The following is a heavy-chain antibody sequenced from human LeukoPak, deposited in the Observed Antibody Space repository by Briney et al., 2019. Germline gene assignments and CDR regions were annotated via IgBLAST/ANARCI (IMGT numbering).Heavy chain of an antibody. V-gene: IGHV3-23*01. D-gene: IGHD2-15*01. Sequence: GGSLGLSCAVSGFTFSSSAMSWVRQAPGKGLEWVSAISNNGGYTYYADSVQGRFTISRDNSKSTLCLQMDSLRAEDTAVYYCAKQLGYCSDGSCYFPYWGQGTLVTVSS. CDR1: GFTFSSSA. CDR2: ISNNGGYT. J-gene: IGHJ4*02. CDR3: AKQLGYCSDGSCYFPY.